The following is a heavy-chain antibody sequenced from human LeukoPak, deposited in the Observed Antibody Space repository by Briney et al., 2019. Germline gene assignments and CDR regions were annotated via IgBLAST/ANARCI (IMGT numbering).Heavy chain of an antibody. D-gene: IGHD5-18*01. V-gene: IGHV2-5*02. CDR2: IYWDDDK. J-gene: IGHJ3*01. Sequence: SGPTLVIPTQTLTLTCSLSGVSLSPSGVGVGWIRQPPGKALEWLALIYWDDDKRYSPSLKSRLTIAKDTSKNQVVLTMTNMDSVDTATYYCAHSQVFSYGSFHDAYYVWGLGTLVSVSS. CDR3: AHSQVFSYGSFHDAYYV. CDR1: GVSLSPSGVG.